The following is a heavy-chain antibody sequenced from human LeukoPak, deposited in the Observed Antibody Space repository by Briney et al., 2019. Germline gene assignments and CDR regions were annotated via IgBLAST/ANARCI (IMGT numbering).Heavy chain of an antibody. CDR2: TYFSGST. CDR1: GGSISSYY. J-gene: IGHJ4*02. Sequence: SETLSLTCTVSGGSISSYYWSWIRQPPGKGLEWIGNTYFSGSTHYNPSLKSRVTISLDTSKNQFSLKLSSVTAADTAVYYCAGTVSGYPETLDYWGQGTLVTVSS. V-gene: IGHV4-59*08. D-gene: IGHD5-12*01. CDR3: AGTVSGYPETLDY.